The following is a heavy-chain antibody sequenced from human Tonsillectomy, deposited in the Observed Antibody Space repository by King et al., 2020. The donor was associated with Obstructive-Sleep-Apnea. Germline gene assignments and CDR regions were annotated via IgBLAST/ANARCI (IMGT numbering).Heavy chain of an antibody. D-gene: IGHD2/OR15-2a*01. J-gene: IGHJ4*02. CDR1: GYTFNDHG. CDR3: ARGSGFSSSWAFDY. Sequence: VQLVESGSELRKPGASVKVSCRSFGYTFNDHGLNWVRQAPGQGLEWVGWINTNTGNPTYGQDFIGRFVLSLDTSVSTTYLQITKLKAEDTAVYYCARGSGFSSSWAFDYWGQGTPVTVSS. V-gene: IGHV7-4-1*02. CDR2: INTNTGNP.